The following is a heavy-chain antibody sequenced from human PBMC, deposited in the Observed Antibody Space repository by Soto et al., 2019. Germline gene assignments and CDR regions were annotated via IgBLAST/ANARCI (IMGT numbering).Heavy chain of an antibody. CDR1: GGSITSSSHF. J-gene: IGHJ5*02. Sequence: PSETLSLTCTACGGSITSSSHFWGWVRQPPXKGLEWIGTIYFTGNTYYTPSLKSRLTMSIDTSKNEFSLRLNSVTAADTAVYYCAGQTFTIAAASYGRSNWFDPWGPGTLVTVSS. CDR2: IYFTGNT. V-gene: IGHV4-39*01. D-gene: IGHD6-25*01. CDR3: AGQTFTIAAASYGRSNWFDP.